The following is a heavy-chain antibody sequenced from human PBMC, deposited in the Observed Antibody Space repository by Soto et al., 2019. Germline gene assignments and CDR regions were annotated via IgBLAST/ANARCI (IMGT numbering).Heavy chain of an antibody. D-gene: IGHD3-9*01. J-gene: IGHJ1*01. Sequence: QAHLVQSGAEVRKPGASVKVSCQALEHTSTIYYIHWVRQARGQGLEWMGWINADSGDTTYAEDCRGRFTFTTDTYTSTFHMELTRLRLYDPCMYFCATRDYDILTGYLHIWGQGTLITVSS. CDR3: ATRDYDILTGYLHI. CDR2: INADSGDT. V-gene: IGHV1-2*02. CDR1: EHTSTIYY.